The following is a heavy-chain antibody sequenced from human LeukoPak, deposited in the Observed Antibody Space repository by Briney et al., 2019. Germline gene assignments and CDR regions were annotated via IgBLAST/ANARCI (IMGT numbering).Heavy chain of an antibody. V-gene: IGHV5-51*01. J-gene: IGHJ3*02. CDR2: IYPGDSDT. CDR3: ASLPYYYDSSGYSDAFDI. Sequence: GESLKISCKGSGYSFTSYWIGWVRQMPGKGLEWMGIIYPGDSDTRYSPSFQGQVTISADKSISTAYLQWSSLKASDTAMYYCASLPYYYDSSGYSDAFDIWGQGTMVTVSS. CDR1: GYSFTSYW. D-gene: IGHD3-22*01.